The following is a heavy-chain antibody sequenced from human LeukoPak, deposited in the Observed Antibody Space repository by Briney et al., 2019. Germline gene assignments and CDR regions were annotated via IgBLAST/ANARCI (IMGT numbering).Heavy chain of an antibody. D-gene: IGHD3-3*01. Sequence: PGGSLRLSWVASGFTFSSYSMNWVRQAPGKGLEWVSSISSSSSYIYYADSVKGRFTISRDNSKNTLYLQMNSLRAEDTAVYYCAANDFWSGYYSYWGQGTLVTVSS. V-gene: IGHV3-21*04. CDR2: ISSSSSYI. CDR1: GFTFSSYS. CDR3: AANDFWSGYYSY. J-gene: IGHJ4*02.